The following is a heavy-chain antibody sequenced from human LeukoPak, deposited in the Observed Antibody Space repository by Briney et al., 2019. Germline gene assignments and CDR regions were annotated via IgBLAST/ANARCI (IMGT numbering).Heavy chain of an antibody. V-gene: IGHV4-61*08. J-gene: IGHJ3*02. CDR1: GGSISSGDYY. Sequence: PSETLSLTCTVSGGSISSGDYYWSWIRQPPGKGLEWIGYIDYSGSTNYNPSLKSRVTISVDTSKNQFSLKLRSVTAADTAVYYCARNYMGYAFDIWGQGTMVTVSS. D-gene: IGHD1-7*01. CDR2: IDYSGST. CDR3: ARNYMGYAFDI.